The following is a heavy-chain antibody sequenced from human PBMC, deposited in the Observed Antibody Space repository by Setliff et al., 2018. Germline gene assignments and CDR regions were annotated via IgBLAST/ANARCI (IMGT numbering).Heavy chain of an antibody. J-gene: IGHJ6*03. CDR1: GYTFSTYA. D-gene: IGHD3-16*01. Sequence: ASVKVSCKASGYTFSTYAMNWVRQAPGQGLEWMGWINTNTGNPTYAQGFTGRFVFSLDTSVSTAYLQVSSLKAEDTAVYYCASRGTSNGYYYYMDVWGKGTTVTVSS. CDR2: INTNTGNP. CDR3: ASRGTSNGYYYYMDV. V-gene: IGHV7-4-1*02.